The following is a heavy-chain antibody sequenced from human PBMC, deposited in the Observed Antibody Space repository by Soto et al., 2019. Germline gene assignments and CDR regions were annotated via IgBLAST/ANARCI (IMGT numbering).Heavy chain of an antibody. Sequence: SLRPSCAASGFTFSSYGMHWVRQAPGKGLEWVSVITYDGSSKGYADSVKGRFTISRDNAKNSLYLQMNSLRAEDTALYYCAKDIAAAGYYYYGMDVWGQGTTVTVSS. CDR2: ITYDGSSK. D-gene: IGHD6-13*01. CDR3: AKDIAAAGYYYYGMDV. J-gene: IGHJ6*02. V-gene: IGHV3-30*18. CDR1: GFTFSSYG.